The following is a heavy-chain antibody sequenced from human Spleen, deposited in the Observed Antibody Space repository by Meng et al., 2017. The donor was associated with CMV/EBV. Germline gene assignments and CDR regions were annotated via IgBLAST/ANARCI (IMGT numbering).Heavy chain of an antibody. V-gene: IGHV6-1*01. CDR2: TYYRSKWYN. CDR3: AKNSVYLLMNSLRAEDTAVYYCAGGLSSSWYSTGWFDF. CDR1: GDSVSSNSAA. J-gene: IGHJ5*01. D-gene: IGHD6-13*01. Sequence: LRLSCAISGDSVSSNSAAWNWIRQSPSRGLEWLGRTYYRSKWYNDYAVSVKSRITINPDTSKNQFSLQLNSVKGRFTISRDNAKNSVYLLMNSLRAEDTAVYYCAGGLSSSWYSTGWFDFWGQGTLVTVSS.